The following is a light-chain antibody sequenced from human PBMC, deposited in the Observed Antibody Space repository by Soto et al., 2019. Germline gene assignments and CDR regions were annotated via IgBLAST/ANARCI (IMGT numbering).Light chain of an antibody. CDR2: ATS. Sequence: IQMTQSPSSVSASVGDRVTMTCRASQGVGGWLAWYQQKPGKVPKLLIYATSSLHSGVPSRFSGSGSGTDFTLSISSLQPEDFETYYCQQTHSRPLSFGPGTKVDIK. J-gene: IGKJ3*01. CDR3: QQTHSRPLS. CDR1: QGVGGW. V-gene: IGKV1-12*01.